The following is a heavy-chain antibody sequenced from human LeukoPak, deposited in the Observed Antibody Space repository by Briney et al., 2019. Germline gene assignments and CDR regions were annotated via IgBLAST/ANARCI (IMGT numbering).Heavy chain of an antibody. CDR3: ARGTVGDAIFGVVVFDY. CDR1: GGSLSSSAYY. D-gene: IGHD3-3*01. Sequence: SETLSLTCTVSGGSLSSSAYYWDWIRQPPGTGLEWIGSIYYSGTTYYNPSLKSRVTITVDTSRNQFSLKLSSVTAADTAVYYCARGTVGDAIFGVVVFDYWGQGTLVTVSS. V-gene: IGHV4-39*07. CDR2: IYYSGTT. J-gene: IGHJ4*02.